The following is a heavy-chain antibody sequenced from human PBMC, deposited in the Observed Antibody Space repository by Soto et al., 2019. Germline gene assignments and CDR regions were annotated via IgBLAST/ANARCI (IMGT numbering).Heavy chain of an antibody. V-gene: IGHV4-31*03. CDR1: GGSISRGGYY. CDR3: ARAKDPVTTFDY. D-gene: IGHD4-17*01. Sequence: SETLSLTCTVSGGSISRGGYYWSWIRQHPGKGLEWIGYIYYSGSTYYNPSLKSRVTISVDTSKNQFSLKLSSVTAADTAVYYCARAKDPVTTFDYWGQGTLVTVSS. CDR2: IYYSGST. J-gene: IGHJ4*02.